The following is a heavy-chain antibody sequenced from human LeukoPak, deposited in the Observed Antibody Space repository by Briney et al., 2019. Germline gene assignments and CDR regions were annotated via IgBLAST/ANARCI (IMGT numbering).Heavy chain of an antibody. Sequence: ASVKVSCKASGGTFSSYAISWVRQSPGLGLEWMGRIIPIFGIANYAQKFQGRVTITADKSTSTAYMELSSLRSEDTAVYYCARDYYDSSGYFVSVWFDPWGQGTLVTVSS. D-gene: IGHD3-22*01. CDR1: GGTFSSYA. J-gene: IGHJ5*02. V-gene: IGHV1-69*04. CDR3: ARDYYDSSGYFVSVWFDP. CDR2: IIPIFGIA.